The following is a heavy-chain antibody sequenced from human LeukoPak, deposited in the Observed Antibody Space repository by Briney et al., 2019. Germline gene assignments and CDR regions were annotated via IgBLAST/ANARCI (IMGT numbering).Heavy chain of an antibody. CDR2: ISYDGSNK. CDR1: GFTFSSYA. V-gene: IGHV3-30*04. D-gene: IGHD3-10*01. CDR3: ARGPFSGSGSYYYYYYGMGV. J-gene: IGHJ6*02. Sequence: GGSLRLSCAASGFTFSSYAMHWVRQAPGKGLEWVAVISYDGSNKYYADSVKGRFTISRDNSKNTLYLQMNSLRAEDTAVYYCARGPFSGSGSYYYYYYGMGVWGQGTTVTVSS.